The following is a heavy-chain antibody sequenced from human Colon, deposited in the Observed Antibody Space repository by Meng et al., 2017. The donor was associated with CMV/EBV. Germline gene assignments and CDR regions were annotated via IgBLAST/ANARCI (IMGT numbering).Heavy chain of an antibody. CDR2: VYHTGST. D-gene: IGHD3-10*01. CDR3: ARDIYGSGSYAIVY. CDR1: NDSISSPYY. V-gene: IGHV4-38-2*02. Sequence: SETLSLICTVSNDSISSPYYWGWIRQSPGKGLEWIGSVYHTGSTYYNPSLESRVTISVDTSKNQFSLKLNSVTAADTAVYYCARDIYGSGSYAIVYWGQGTLVTVSS. J-gene: IGHJ4*02.